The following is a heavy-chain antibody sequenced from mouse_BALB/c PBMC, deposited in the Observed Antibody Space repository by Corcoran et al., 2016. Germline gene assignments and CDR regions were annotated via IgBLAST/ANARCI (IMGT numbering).Heavy chain of an antibody. CDR1: GYSFTGYY. CDR2: ISCYNGAT. Sequence: LVKTGASVKISCKASGYSFTGYYMHWVKQSHGKSLEWIGYISCYNGATSYNQKFKGKATFTVDTSSSTAYMQFNSLTSEDSAVYYGARREGYYGNFLDYWGQGTTLTVSS. J-gene: IGHJ2*01. V-gene: IGHV1S34*01. D-gene: IGHD2-1*01. CDR3: ARREGYYGNFLDY.